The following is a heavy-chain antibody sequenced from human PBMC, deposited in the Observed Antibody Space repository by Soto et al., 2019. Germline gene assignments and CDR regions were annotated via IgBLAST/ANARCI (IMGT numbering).Heavy chain of an antibody. Sequence: KSSETLSLTCAVYGGSFSGYYWSWIRQPPGKGLEWIGEINHSGSTNYNPSLKSRVTISVDTSKNQFSLKLSSVTAADTAVYYCARGRSYDILTGYYYYYYMDVWGKGTTVTVSS. V-gene: IGHV4-34*01. CDR1: GGSFSGYY. CDR3: ARGRSYDILTGYYYYYYMDV. D-gene: IGHD3-9*01. CDR2: INHSGST. J-gene: IGHJ6*03.